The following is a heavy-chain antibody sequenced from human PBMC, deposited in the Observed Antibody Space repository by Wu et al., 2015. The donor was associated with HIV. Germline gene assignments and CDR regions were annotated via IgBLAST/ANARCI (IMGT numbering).Heavy chain of an antibody. CDR3: ARDLGSSPPHI. V-gene: IGHV1-46*01. CDR1: GNTFVIYY. J-gene: IGHJ4*02. D-gene: IGHD6-6*01. CDR2: INPSGGNT. Sequence: QAQLVQSGAEVKKPGASVKVSCKASGNTFVIYYIHWVRQAPGQGLEWMGIINPSGGNTSYAQKFQDRVTMTRDTSTSTIYMELSSLRSEDTALYYCARDLGSSPPHIWGQGTLVTVSS.